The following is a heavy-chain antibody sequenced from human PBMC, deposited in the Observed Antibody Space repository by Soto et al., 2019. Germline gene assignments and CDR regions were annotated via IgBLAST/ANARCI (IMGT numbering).Heavy chain of an antibody. Sequence: GGSLRLSCAASKLTVGSSYMTWVRQAPGKGLEWVSIIYSGGLTYYADSVKGRFTISRDTSKNTLYLQMNTLRADDTAVYYCASSAGFCSGGSCYDYWGQGTLVTVSS. CDR1: KLTVGSSY. V-gene: IGHV3-53*01. CDR2: IYSGGLT. D-gene: IGHD2-15*01. CDR3: ASSAGFCSGGSCYDY. J-gene: IGHJ4*02.